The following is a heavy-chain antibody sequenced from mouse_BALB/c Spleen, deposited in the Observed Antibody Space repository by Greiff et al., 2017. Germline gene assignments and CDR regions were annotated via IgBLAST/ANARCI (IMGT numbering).Heavy chain of an antibody. CDR1: SYTFTDYA. D-gene: IGHD2-2*01. J-gene: IGHJ3*01. CDR2: ISTYYGNT. V-gene: IGHV1-67*01. CDR3: ARGGDGYDDRFAY. Sequence: QVQLQQSGPELVRPGVSVKISCKGSSYTFTDYAMHWVKQSHAKSLEWIGVISTYYGNTNYNQKFKGKATMTVDKSSSTAYMELARLTSEDSAVYYCARGGDGYDDRFAYWGQGTLVTVSA.